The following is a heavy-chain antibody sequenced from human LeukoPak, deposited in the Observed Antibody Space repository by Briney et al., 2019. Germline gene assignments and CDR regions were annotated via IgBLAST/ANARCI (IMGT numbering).Heavy chain of an antibody. V-gene: IGHV4-59*01. CDR3: ATSSSPYTPFDY. Sequence: SETLSLTCTVSGDSISSYYWSWIRQPPGKGLEWIGYIHYSGSTNYNPSLKSRVSISVDTSKNQFSLKLSSVTAADTAVYFCATSSSPYTPFDYWGQGTLVTVSS. D-gene: IGHD2-2*02. CDR2: IHYSGST. J-gene: IGHJ4*02. CDR1: GDSISSYY.